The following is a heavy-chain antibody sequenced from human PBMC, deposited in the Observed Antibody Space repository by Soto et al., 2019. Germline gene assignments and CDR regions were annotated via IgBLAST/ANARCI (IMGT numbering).Heavy chain of an antibody. J-gene: IGHJ4*02. V-gene: IGHV1-18*04. CDR1: GYTYTSYY. CDR2: ISAYNGNK. Sequence: ASVTVCCKASGYTYTSYYMHWVRQDTGQGLEWMGWISAYNGNKKYALKLQGRVTMTTDTSTSTAYMELRSLRSDDTAVYYCARDLGQQLFDYWGQGTLVTVSS. D-gene: IGHD6-13*01. CDR3: ARDLGQQLFDY.